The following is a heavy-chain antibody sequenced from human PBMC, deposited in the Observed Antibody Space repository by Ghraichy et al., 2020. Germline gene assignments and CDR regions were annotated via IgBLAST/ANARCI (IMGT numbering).Heavy chain of an antibody. V-gene: IGHV3-23*01. J-gene: IGHJ2*01. CDR2: ISGSGSRT. CDR1: GFTFSNYA. D-gene: IGHD3-22*01. Sequence: LSLTCAASGFTFSNYAMSWVRLAPGKGLEWVSEISGSGSRTYYADSVKGRFTISRDNSKNTLYLQMNSLGAEDTAVYYCAKDPYDSSGWFFDLWGRGTLVTVSS. CDR3: AKDPYDSSGWFFDL.